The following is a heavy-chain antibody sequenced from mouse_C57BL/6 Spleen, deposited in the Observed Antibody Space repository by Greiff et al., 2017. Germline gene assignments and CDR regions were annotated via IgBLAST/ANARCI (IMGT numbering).Heavy chain of an antibody. D-gene: IGHD1-1*01. V-gene: IGHV1-59*01. CDR3: ASTVVATEDF. CDR2: IDPSDSYT. Sequence: QVQLQQPGAELVRPGTSVKLSCKASGYTFTSYWMHWVKQRPGQGLEWIGVIDPSDSYTNYNQKFKGKATLTVDTSSSTAYMQLSSLTSEDSAVYYCASTVVATEDFWGQGTTLTVSS. J-gene: IGHJ2*01. CDR1: GYTFTSYW.